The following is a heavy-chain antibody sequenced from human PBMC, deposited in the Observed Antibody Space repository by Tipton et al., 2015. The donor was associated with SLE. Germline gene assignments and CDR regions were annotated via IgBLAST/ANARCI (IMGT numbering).Heavy chain of an antibody. J-gene: IGHJ1*01. CDR3: SRDIQFVGSTEYFHH. CDR2: ISSSGTYI. D-gene: IGHD1-26*01. Sequence: SLRLSCAASGFTFSYYTMNWVRQAPGKGLEWVSSISSSGTYIYYTDSVKGRFTISRDNTKNSLYLQMNSLRAEDTAVYYCSRDIQFVGSTEYFHHWGQGTLVTVSS. CDR1: GFTFSYYT. V-gene: IGHV3-21*04.